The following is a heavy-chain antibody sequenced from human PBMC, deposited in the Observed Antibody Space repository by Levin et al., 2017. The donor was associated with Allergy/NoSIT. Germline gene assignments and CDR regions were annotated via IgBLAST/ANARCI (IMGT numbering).Heavy chain of an antibody. CDR3: ARRLGLEDAFDI. V-gene: IGHV4-39*01. J-gene: IGHJ3*02. Sequence: GSLRLSCTVSGASISSPRYYWGWIRQPPGEGLEWIGSIYYAGSTYYNPSLKSRVAMSVDTSKNQFSLKLSSVTAADTAVYYCARRLGLEDAFDIWGQGTVVTVSS. D-gene: IGHD3/OR15-3a*01. CDR1: GASISSPRYY. CDR2: IYYAGST.